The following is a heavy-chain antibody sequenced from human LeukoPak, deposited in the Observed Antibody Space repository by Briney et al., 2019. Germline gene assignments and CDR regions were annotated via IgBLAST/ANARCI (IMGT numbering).Heavy chain of an antibody. Sequence: ASVKVSCKASGYTFTSYYMHWVRQAPGQGLEWMGWINPNSGGTNYAQKFQGRVTMTRDTSISTAYMELSRLRSDDTAVYYCARGSRYYGSGSYSLLSYYYGMDVWGQGTTVTVSS. CDR3: ARGSRYYGSGSYSLLSYYYGMDV. J-gene: IGHJ6*02. V-gene: IGHV1-2*02. D-gene: IGHD3-10*01. CDR2: INPNSGGT. CDR1: GYTFTSYY.